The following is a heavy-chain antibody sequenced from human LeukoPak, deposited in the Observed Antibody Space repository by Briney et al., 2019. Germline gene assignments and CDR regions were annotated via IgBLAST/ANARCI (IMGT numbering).Heavy chain of an antibody. Sequence: GGSLRILGGVSGLPCSNSWSYWVRQAQGKGLEGVANIKKDGSGISYVDSVKGRFIISRDNAMNSLYLQMNSLRVEDTAVYFCAGGNSIDVWGKGTAVTVSS. V-gene: IGHV3-7*03. D-gene: IGHD3-16*01. CDR2: IKKDGSGI. J-gene: IGHJ6*04. CDR3: AGGNSIDV. CDR1: GLPCSNSW.